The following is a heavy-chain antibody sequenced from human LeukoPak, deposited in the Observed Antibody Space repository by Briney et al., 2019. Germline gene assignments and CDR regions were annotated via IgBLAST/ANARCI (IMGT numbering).Heavy chain of an antibody. CDR2: ISSNGGST. CDR1: GFAFSSYA. V-gene: IGHV3-64D*06. CDR3: VSLAVAGRFYYYYGMDV. J-gene: IGHJ6*04. Sequence: GGSLRLSCAASGFAFSSYAMHWVRQAPGKGLEYVSAISSNGGSTYYADSVKGRFTISRGNTKNTLYLQMSSLRAEDTAVYYCVSLAVAGRFYYYYGMDVWGKGTTVTVSS. D-gene: IGHD6-19*01.